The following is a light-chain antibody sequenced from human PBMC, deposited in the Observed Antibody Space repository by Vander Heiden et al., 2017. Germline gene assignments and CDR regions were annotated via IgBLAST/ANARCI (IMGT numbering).Light chain of an antibody. V-gene: IGKV3-11*01. J-gene: IGKJ1*01. Sequence: EIVLTQSPATLSLSPGERAPLSCRASQSVKHYLAWYQQNPDQAPRLLIYDASNRATGIPARFSGSGSGTDFTLTISSLEPEDFAVYYCQQRSNWPRTFGQGTKVEVK. CDR3: QQRSNWPRT. CDR2: DAS. CDR1: QSVKHY.